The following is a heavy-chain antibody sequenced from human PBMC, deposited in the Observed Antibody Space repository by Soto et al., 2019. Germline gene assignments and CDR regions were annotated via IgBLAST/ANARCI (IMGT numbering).Heavy chain of an antibody. CDR1: GASISSSY. Sequence: ETLSLTCTVSGASISSSYWSWIRQSPGKGLERIGFVYYSGSTNYNPSLKSRVTISVDTSKNQFSLKLTSVTAADTAVYYCARGYYDSRGQSNTFDIWGQGTMVTVSS. J-gene: IGHJ3*02. D-gene: IGHD3-22*01. CDR2: VYYSGST. V-gene: IGHV4-59*01. CDR3: ARGYYDSRGQSNTFDI.